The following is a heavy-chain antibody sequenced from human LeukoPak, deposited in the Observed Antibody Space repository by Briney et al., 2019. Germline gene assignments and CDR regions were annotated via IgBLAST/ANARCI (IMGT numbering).Heavy chain of an antibody. CDR3: TREQDREASATVVGDY. D-gene: IGHD4-23*01. Sequence: GGSLRLSCAASGFTFSRFEMNWVRQAPGKGLEWISHISTGTYIAYTDSVKGRFTISRDNAKNSLFLQMNSLRAEDTAVYYCTREQDREASATVVGDYWGQGTLVTVSS. J-gene: IGHJ4*02. V-gene: IGHV3-48*03. CDR2: ISTGTYI. CDR1: GFTFSRFE.